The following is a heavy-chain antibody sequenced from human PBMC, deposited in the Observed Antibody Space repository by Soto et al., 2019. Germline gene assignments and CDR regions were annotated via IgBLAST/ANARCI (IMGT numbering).Heavy chain of an antibody. CDR3: ARDHLDVVPAATRHYYYYGMDV. CDR2: SIPIFGTA. CDR1: GGTFSSYA. D-gene: IGHD2-2*01. J-gene: IGHJ6*02. V-gene: IGHV1-69*13. Sequence: SVKVSCKASGGTFSSYAISWVRQAPGQGLEWMGGSIPIFGTANYAQKFQGRVTITADESTSTAYVELSSLRSEDTAVYYCARDHLDVVPAATRHYYYYGMDVWGQGTTVTVSS.